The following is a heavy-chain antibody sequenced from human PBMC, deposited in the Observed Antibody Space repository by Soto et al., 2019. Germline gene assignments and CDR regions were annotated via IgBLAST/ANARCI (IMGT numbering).Heavy chain of an antibody. CDR1: GYTFTGYY. CDR2: INPQTGGT. J-gene: IGHJ6*02. D-gene: IGHD2-2*01. Sequence: ASVKVSCKASGYTFTGYYIHWVREAPGQGLEWMGWINPQTGGTSYAQKFQGRVTLSRDTSINTAYLELSRLRFDDAAVYFCARERYQVISDGMDVWGQGTTVTVSS. V-gene: IGHV1-2*02. CDR3: ARERYQVISDGMDV.